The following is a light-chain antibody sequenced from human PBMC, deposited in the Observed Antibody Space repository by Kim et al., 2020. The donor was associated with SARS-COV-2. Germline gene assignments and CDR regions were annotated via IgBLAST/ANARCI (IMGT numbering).Light chain of an antibody. J-gene: IGKJ1*01. V-gene: IGKV1-39*01. CDR3: QQSYGVRT. CDR2: AAS. CDR1: QSVSTY. Sequence: DIQLTPSPSSLSASVGDRVTITCRASQSVSTYLNWYQQKPGKAPKLLIYAASSLQSGVPSRFSGSGSGTDFTLTISSLQPEDFATYYCQQSYGVRTFGQGTKVDIK.